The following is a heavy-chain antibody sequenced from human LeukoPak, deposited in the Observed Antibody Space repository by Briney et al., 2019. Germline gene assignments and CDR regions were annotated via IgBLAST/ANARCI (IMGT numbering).Heavy chain of an antibody. CDR1: GGSISGSSYY. CDR2: IYYSGST. J-gene: IGHJ3*02. V-gene: IGHV4-39*02. CDR3: ARGPSGPPAVAFDI. D-gene: IGHD3-3*01. Sequence: PSETLSLTCTVSGGSISGSSYYWGWIRQPPGKGLEWIGSIYYSGSTYYNPSLKSRVTISVDTSKNQFSLKLNSVTATDTAVYYCARGPSGPPAVAFDIWGQGTMVTVSS.